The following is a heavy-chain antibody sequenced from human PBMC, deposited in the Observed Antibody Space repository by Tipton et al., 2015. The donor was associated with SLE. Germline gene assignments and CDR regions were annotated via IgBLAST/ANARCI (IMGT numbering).Heavy chain of an antibody. Sequence: TLSLTCAVYGGSFSGYYWSWIRQPPGKGLEWIGEINHSGGTNYNPSLRSRVTISVDTSKNQFSLKLSSVTAADTAVYYCARCWGLSPFDYWGQGTLVTVSS. V-gene: IGHV4-34*01. CDR2: INHSGGT. CDR3: ARCWGLSPFDY. J-gene: IGHJ4*02. D-gene: IGHD7-27*01. CDR1: GGSFSGYY.